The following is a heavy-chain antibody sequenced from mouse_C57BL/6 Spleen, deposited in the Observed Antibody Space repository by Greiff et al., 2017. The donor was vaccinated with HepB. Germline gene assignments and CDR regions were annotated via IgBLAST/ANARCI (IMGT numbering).Heavy chain of an antibody. CDR2: IWWDDDK. D-gene: IGHD2-4*01. CDR1: GFSLSTFGMG. J-gene: IGHJ3*01. V-gene: IGHV8-8*01. Sequence: QVTLKESGPGILQPSQTLSLTCSFSGFSLSTFGMGVGWIRQPSGKGLEWLAHIWWDDDKYYNPALKSRLTISKDTSKNQVFLKIANVDTADTATYYCAVLYYDYDAPFAYWGQGTLVTVSA. CDR3: AVLYYDYDAPFAY.